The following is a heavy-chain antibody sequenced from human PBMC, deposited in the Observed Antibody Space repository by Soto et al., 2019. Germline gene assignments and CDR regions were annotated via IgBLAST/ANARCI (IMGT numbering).Heavy chain of an antibody. D-gene: IGHD3-3*01. CDR3: ARRWSTIFGVVTQSNWFDP. CDR1: GGSISSYY. J-gene: IGHJ5*02. CDR2: IYYSGST. Sequence: PSETLSLTCTVSGGSISSYYWSWIRQPPGKGLEWIGYIYYSGSTNYNPSLKSRVTISVDTSKNQFSLKLSSVTAADTAVYYCARRWSTIFGVVTQSNWFDPWGQGTLVIVSS. V-gene: IGHV4-59*08.